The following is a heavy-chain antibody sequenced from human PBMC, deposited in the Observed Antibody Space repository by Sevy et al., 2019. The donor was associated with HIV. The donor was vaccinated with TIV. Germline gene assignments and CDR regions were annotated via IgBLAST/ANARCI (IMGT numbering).Heavy chain of an antibody. CDR1: GFTFDDYT. D-gene: IGHD3-22*01. Sequence: GGSLRLSCTASGFTFDDYTMSWFRQAPGKGLEWVGFIRSKAYGGTTEYAASVNGRFTISRDDSKSIAFLQMNSLKTEDTAVYYCTRDLGYYDSSRMYDYWGQGTLVTVSS. CDR3: TRDLGYYDSSRMYDY. CDR2: IRSKAYGGTT. J-gene: IGHJ4*02. V-gene: IGHV3-49*03.